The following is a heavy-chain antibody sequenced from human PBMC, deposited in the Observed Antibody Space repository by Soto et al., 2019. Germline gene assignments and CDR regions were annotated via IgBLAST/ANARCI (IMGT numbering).Heavy chain of an antibody. CDR2: IDTAGDT. J-gene: IGHJ3*01. CDR3: ARASWTTEPIGAFDV. D-gene: IGHD1-1*01. CDR1: GFTFSNYA. Sequence: GGSLRLSCAASGFTFSNYAMHWVRQPSGKSLEWVSTIDTAGDTYYPGSVKGRFTISRENAKNSLYLQMNSLRAGDTAVYYCARASWTTEPIGAFDVWGQGTMVTVSS. V-gene: IGHV3-13*01.